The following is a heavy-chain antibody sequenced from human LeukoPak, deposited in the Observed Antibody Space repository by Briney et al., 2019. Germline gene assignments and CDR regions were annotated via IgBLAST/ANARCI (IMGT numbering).Heavy chain of an antibody. J-gene: IGHJ4*02. V-gene: IGHV4-39*01. CDR3: ARQSAVAGTSFDY. D-gene: IGHD6-19*01. Sequence: SETLSLTCTVSGASISSSGYYWGWIRQPPGKGLEWIGSIDYSGSIYYNPSLKSRVTIPGGTSKNQFSLKLTSVTAADTAVYYCARQSAVAGTSFDYWGQGTLVTVSS. CDR1: GASISSSGYY. CDR2: IDYSGSI.